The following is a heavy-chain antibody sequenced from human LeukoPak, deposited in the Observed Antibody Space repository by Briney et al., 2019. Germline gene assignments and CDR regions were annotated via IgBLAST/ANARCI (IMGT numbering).Heavy chain of an antibody. CDR1: GGSISRSNW. V-gene: IGHV4-4*02. CDR3: ARRVGKGAFDY. Sequence: SGTLSLTCAVSGGSISRSNWWSWVRQPPGKGLEWIGEIYHSGSTNYNPSLKSRVTMSVDTSKNQFSLKLSSVTAADTAVYYCARRVGKGAFDYWGQGTLVTVSS. D-gene: IGHD3-10*01. J-gene: IGHJ4*02. CDR2: IYHSGST.